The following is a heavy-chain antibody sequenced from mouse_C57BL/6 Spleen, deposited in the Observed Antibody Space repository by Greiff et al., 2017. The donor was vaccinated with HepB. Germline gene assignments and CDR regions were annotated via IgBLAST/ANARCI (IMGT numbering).Heavy chain of an antibody. CDR3: ASPNYYGSGGYFDV. V-gene: IGHV1-64*01. CDR1: GYTFTSYW. Sequence: QVQLQQPGAELVKPGASVKLSCKASGYTFTSYWMHWVKQRPGQGLEWIGMIHPNSGSTNYNEKFKSKATLTVDKSSSTAYMQLSSLTSEDSAVYYCASPNYYGSGGYFDVWGTGTTVTVSS. CDR2: IHPNSGST. J-gene: IGHJ1*03. D-gene: IGHD1-1*01.